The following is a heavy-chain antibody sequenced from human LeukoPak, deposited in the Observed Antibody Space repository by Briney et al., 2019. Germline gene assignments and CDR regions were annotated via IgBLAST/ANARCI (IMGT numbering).Heavy chain of an antibody. CDR2: IYSAGAT. CDR3: SRGSDYDRSGYFYIMGS. V-gene: IGHV3-53*01. J-gene: IGHJ5*01. Sequence: PGGSLRLSCAASGFTVRSNYMSWVRQAPGKGLEWVSVIYSAGATYYSDSVEGRFTISRDNSKNTLYLQMTALRAEDTAVYYCSRGSDYDRSGYFYIMGSWGQGTLVTVSS. CDR1: GFTVRSNY. D-gene: IGHD3-22*01.